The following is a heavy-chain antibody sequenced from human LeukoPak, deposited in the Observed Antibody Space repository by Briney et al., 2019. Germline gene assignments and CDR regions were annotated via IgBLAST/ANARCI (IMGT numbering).Heavy chain of an antibody. D-gene: IGHD5-12*01. Sequence: GESLKISCKGSGYSFTSYWIGWVRQMPGKGLEGMGIIYPGDSDTRYSTSFQGQVTISADKFISTACLQWSRLKASGTAMYYCARPRDSGYDWFDYWGQGTLVTVSS. CDR3: ARPRDSGYDWFDY. CDR2: IYPGDSDT. V-gene: IGHV5-51*01. CDR1: GYSFTSYW. J-gene: IGHJ4*02.